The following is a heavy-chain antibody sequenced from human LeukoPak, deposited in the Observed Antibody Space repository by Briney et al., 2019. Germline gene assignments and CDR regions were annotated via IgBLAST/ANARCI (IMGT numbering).Heavy chain of an antibody. CDR3: ARDLYGDYENWFDP. D-gene: IGHD4-17*01. V-gene: IGHV3-64*01. CDR2: ISSNGGST. Sequence: GGSLRLSCAASGFTFNNYAMHWVRQAPGKGLEYVSAISSNGGSTYYANSVKGRFTISRDNSKNTLYLQMGSLRAEDMAVYYCARDLYGDYENWFDPWGQGTLVTVSS. J-gene: IGHJ5*02. CDR1: GFTFNNYA.